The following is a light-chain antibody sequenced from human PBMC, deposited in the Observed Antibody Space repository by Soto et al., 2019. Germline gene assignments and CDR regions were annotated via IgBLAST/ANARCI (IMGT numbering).Light chain of an antibody. CDR3: QQSNNWHKT. CDR2: DAS. Sequence: EIVMTQSPDTLSVSPGETATLSCRASQSVNSNLAWYQQKPDQAPRLLISDASTRAAGLPARFNGSGSGTEFTVTISSLQSEEFEVYFCQQSNNWHKTFAQGTKVEIK. CDR1: QSVNSN. J-gene: IGKJ1*01. V-gene: IGKV3-15*01.